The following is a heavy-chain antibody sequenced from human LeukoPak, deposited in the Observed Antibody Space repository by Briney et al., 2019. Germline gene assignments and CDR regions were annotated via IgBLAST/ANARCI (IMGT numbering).Heavy chain of an antibody. CDR3: ARQRTVGVTGYYFDY. CDR1: GFTFSSYS. CDR2: ISSSSSTI. D-gene: IGHD1-26*01. V-gene: IGHV3-48*04. J-gene: IGHJ4*02. Sequence: GGSLRLSCAASGFTFSSYSMDWVRQAPGKGLEWVSYISSSSSTIYYADSVKGRFTISRDNSKNTVFLQMNSLRVEDTAVYYCARQRTVGVTGYYFDYWGQGTLVTVSS.